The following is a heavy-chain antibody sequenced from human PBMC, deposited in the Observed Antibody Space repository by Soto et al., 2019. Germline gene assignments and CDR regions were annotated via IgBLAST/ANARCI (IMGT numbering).Heavy chain of an antibody. J-gene: IGHJ4*02. CDR2: VYYTGST. V-gene: IGHV4-30-4*01. Sequence: QVQLQESGPGLVKPSQTLSLTCSVSGGSIISDEYYWTWIRQPPGGGLEWIGHVYYTGSTSYSPSLKSRLTISVDTTKNQFSLRLNYVSAADTAVYYCARDRSNSPDLLDSWGRGTLVTVSS. CDR1: GGSIISDEYY. CDR3: ARDRSNSPDLLDS. D-gene: IGHD1-1*01.